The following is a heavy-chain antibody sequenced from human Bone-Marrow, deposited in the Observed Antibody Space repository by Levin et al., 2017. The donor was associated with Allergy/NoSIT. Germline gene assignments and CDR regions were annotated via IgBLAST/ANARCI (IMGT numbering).Heavy chain of an antibody. CDR1: GYSFTHYA. J-gene: IGHJ5*02. CDR2: INPVNGNT. CDR3: AREVIPRGSSRQWLPLDWSDP. D-gene: IGHD5-12*01. Sequence: ASVKVSCKASGYSFTHYAIHWVRQAPGQRLEWMGWINPVNGNTKYSQNFQGRVTITKDTSASTVYVELSRLRSEDTAVYYCAREVIPRGSSRQWLPLDWSDPWGQGTLVTVSS. V-gene: IGHV1-3*01.